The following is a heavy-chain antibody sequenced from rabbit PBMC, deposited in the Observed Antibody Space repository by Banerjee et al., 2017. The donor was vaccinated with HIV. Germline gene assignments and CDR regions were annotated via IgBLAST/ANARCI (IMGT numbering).Heavy chain of an antibody. CDR3: AGDGSESSVVAFDL. D-gene: IGHD5-1*01. CDR1: GFDFSSFG. V-gene: IGHV1S47*01. Sequence: QAQLEESGGDLVKPEGSLTLTCKASGFDFSSFGVSWVRQAPGKGLEWIGYIDPVFGSTYYASWVNGRFTISSHNAQNTLYLQLNSLTAADTATYFCAGDGSESSVVAFDLWGPGTLVTVS. J-gene: IGHJ2*01. CDR2: IDPVFGST.